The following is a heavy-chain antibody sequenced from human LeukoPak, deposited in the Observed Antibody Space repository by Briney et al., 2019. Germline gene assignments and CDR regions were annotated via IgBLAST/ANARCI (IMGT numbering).Heavy chain of an antibody. CDR3: ARGSHSNPPWP. Sequence: NPSETLSLTCAVYGGSFSGYYWSWIRQPPGKGLEWIGEINHSGSTNYNPSLKSRVTISVDTSKNQFSLKLSSVTAADTAVYYCARGSHSNPPWPWGQGTLVTVSS. D-gene: IGHD2/OR15-2a*01. CDR1: GGSFSGYY. CDR2: INHSGST. J-gene: IGHJ5*02. V-gene: IGHV4-34*01.